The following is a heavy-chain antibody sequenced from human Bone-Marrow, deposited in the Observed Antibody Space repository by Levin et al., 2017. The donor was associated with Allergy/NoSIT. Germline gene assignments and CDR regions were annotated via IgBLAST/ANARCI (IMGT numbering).Heavy chain of an antibody. J-gene: IGHJ6*02. CDR1: GYSFTSYW. V-gene: IGHV5-10-1*01. CDR3: ARPGGERDSGYDQGAYDGMDV. CDR2: IDPSDSYT. D-gene: IGHD5-12*01. Sequence: PGESLKISCKGSGYSFTSYWISWVRQMPGKGLEWMGRIDPSDSYTNYSPSFQGHVTIPADKSISTAYLQWSSLKASDTAMYYCARPGGERDSGYDQGAYDGMDVWGQGTTVTVSS.